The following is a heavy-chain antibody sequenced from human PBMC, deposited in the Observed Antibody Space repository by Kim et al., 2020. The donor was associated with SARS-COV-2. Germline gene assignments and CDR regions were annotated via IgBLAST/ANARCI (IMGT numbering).Heavy chain of an antibody. V-gene: IGHV1-24*01. CDR3: VVVVAATPRYYFDY. CDR1: GYTLTELS. CDR2: FDPEDGET. D-gene: IGHD2-15*01. Sequence: ASVKVSCKVSGYTLTELSMHWVRQAPGKGLEWMGGFDPEDGETIYAQKFQGRVTMTEDTSTDTAYMELSSLRSEDTAVYYCVVVVAATPRYYFDYWGQGTLVTVSS. J-gene: IGHJ4*02.